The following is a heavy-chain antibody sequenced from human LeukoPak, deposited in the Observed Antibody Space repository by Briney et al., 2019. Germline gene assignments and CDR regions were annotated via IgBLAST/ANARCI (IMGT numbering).Heavy chain of an antibody. CDR1: GGSISSSSYY. J-gene: IGHJ4*02. D-gene: IGHD3-3*01. CDR3: ARHFTIFGVVPYYFDY. Sequence: SETLSLTCTVSGGSISSSSYYWGWIRQPPGKGLEWIGSIYYSGSTYYNPSLKSRVTISVDTSKNQFSLKLSSVPAADTAVYYCARHFTIFGVVPYYFDYWGQGTLVTVSS. V-gene: IGHV4-39*01. CDR2: IYYSGST.